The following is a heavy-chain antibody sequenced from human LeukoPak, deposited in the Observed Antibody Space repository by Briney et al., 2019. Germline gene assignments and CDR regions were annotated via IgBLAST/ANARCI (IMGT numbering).Heavy chain of an antibody. J-gene: IGHJ4*02. D-gene: IGHD2-2*01. Sequence: GGSLRLSCAASGFTFSSYAMSWVRQAPGKGLEWVSAISGSGGSTYYADSVKGRFTISRDNSKNTLYLQMNSLRAEDTAVYYCANIVVVPDFPRPGIDYWGQGTLVTVSS. V-gene: IGHV3-23*01. CDR1: GFTFSSYA. CDR2: ISGSGGST. CDR3: ANIVVVPDFPRPGIDY.